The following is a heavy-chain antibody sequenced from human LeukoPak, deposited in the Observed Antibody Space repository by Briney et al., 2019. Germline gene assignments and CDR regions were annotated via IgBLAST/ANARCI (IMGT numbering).Heavy chain of an antibody. D-gene: IGHD6-19*01. V-gene: IGHV3-7*01. CDR2: IKKDGSEQ. Sequence: GGSLRLSCAASGFTFSSYWMTWVRQAPGKGLEWVANIKKDGSEQYYLGSVKGRFTISRDNAKNSLYLQMNSLRADDTAVYYCVRDQYSSGSLWGQGTLVTVSS. CDR1: GFTFSSYW. CDR3: VRDQYSSGSL. J-gene: IGHJ4*02.